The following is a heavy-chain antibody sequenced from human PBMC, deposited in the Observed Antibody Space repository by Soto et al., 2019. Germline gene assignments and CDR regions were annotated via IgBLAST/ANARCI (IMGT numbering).Heavy chain of an antibody. Sequence: GGSLRLSCAASGFTFSSYGMHWVRQAPGKGLEWVAVISYDGSNKYYADSVKGRFTISRDNSKNTLYLQMNSLRAEDTAVYYCAKDRWFVELIRLFDYWGQGTLVTVSS. CDR2: ISYDGSNK. D-gene: IGHD3-10*01. CDR1: GFTFSSYG. J-gene: IGHJ4*02. CDR3: AKDRWFVELIRLFDY. V-gene: IGHV3-30*18.